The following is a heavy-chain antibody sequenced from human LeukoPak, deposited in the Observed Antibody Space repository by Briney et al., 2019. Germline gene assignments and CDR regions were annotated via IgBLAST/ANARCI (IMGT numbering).Heavy chain of an antibody. J-gene: IGHJ3*02. V-gene: IGHV1-2*02. CDR2: INPNSGGT. CDR3: ATPFHCSSTSCYTWVDAFDI. Sequence: ASEKVSCKASGYTFTGYYMHWVRQAPGQGLEWMGWINPNSGGTNYAQKFQGRVTMTRDTSISTAYMELSRLRSDDTAVYYCATPFHCSSTSCYTWVDAFDIWGQGTMVTVSS. D-gene: IGHD2-2*02. CDR1: GYTFTGYY.